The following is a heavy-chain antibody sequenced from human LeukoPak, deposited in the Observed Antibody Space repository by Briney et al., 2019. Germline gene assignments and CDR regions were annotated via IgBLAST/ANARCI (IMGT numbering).Heavy chain of an antibody. Sequence: GGSLRLSCPASGCTFSSFAMIWVRQAPGKGLEGVSYISSSGSTIYYEDFVKGRFTISRDNAKNSLFLQMNSLRAEDTAIYYCARDRSGWYYFDYWGQGSLVTVSS. CDR1: GCTFSSFA. CDR2: ISSSGSTI. V-gene: IGHV3-48*03. D-gene: IGHD6-19*01. CDR3: ARDRSGWYYFDY. J-gene: IGHJ4*02.